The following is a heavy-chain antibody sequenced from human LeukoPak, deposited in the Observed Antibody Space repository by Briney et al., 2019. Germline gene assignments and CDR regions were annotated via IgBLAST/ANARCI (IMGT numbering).Heavy chain of an antibody. Sequence: GASVKVSCKASGYTFTSYGISWVRQAPGQGLEWMGWISAYNGNTNYAQKLQSRVTMTTDTSTSTAYMELRSLRSDDTAVYYCARDLRMTTVTTPSGAFDIWGQGTMVTVSS. CDR2: ISAYNGNT. V-gene: IGHV1-18*01. CDR3: ARDLRMTTVTTPSGAFDI. D-gene: IGHD4-17*01. CDR1: GYTFTSYG. J-gene: IGHJ3*02.